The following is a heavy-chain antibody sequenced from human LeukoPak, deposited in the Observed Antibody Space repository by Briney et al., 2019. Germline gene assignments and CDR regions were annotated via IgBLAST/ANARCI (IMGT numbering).Heavy chain of an antibody. CDR1: GYTFTGYY. D-gene: IGHD3-3*01. CDR3: ARGRITIFGVVRVDAFDI. CDR2: ISAYNGNT. V-gene: IGHV1-18*04. J-gene: IGHJ3*02. Sequence: ASVKVSCKASGYTFTGYYMHWVRQAPGQGLEWMGWISAYNGNTNYAQKLQGRVTMTTDTSTSTAYMELRSLRSDDTAVYYCARGRITIFGVVRVDAFDIWGQGTMVTVSS.